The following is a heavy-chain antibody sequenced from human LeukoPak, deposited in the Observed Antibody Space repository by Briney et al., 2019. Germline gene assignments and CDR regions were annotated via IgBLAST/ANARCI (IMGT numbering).Heavy chain of an antibody. V-gene: IGHV3-30*02. CDR3: AKGYSSGWVTISHFDY. Sequence: GGSLRLSCAASGFTFSSYGMHWVRQAPGKGLEWVAVIWYDGSNKYYADSVKGRFTISRDNSKNTLYLQMNSLRAEDTAVYYCAKGYSSGWVTISHFDYWGQGTLVTVSS. J-gene: IGHJ4*02. CDR1: GFTFSSYG. CDR2: IWYDGSNK. D-gene: IGHD6-19*01.